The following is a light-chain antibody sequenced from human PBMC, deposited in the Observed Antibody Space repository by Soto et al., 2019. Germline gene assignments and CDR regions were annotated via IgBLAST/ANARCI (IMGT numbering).Light chain of an antibody. Sequence: QSVLTQPASVSGSPGQSITISCAGTSSDVGGHNYVSWYQQHPGKAPKLIIYDVNNRPLGVSNRFSGSKSGNTASLTISGLQAEDEADYFCYAHRSSSELYGFGTGTKVNVL. CDR3: YAHRSSSELYG. CDR2: DVN. J-gene: IGLJ1*01. CDR1: SSDVGGHNY. V-gene: IGLV2-14*03.